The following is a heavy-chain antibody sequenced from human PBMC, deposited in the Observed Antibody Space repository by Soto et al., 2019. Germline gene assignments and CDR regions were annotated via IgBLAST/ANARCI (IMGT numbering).Heavy chain of an antibody. CDR1: GYTFTSYY. CDR3: AREEFGELLWQYYYDYYGMDV. D-gene: IGHD3-10*01. Sequence: QVQLVQSGAEVKKPGASVKVSCKASGYTFTSYYMHWVRQAPGQGLEWMGIINPSGGSTSYAQKFQGRVTMTRDTYTSTVYMELSSLRSADTAVYYWAREEFGELLWQYYYDYYGMDVWGQGTTVTVSS. J-gene: IGHJ6*02. V-gene: IGHV1-46*01. CDR2: INPSGGST.